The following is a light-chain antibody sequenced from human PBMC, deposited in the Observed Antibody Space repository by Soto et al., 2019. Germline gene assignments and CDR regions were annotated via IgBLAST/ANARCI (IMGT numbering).Light chain of an antibody. J-gene: IGLJ2*01. V-gene: IGLV2-14*01. CDR3: SSYTSSSTLAV. CDR2: DVN. Sequence: QSALTQPASVSGSPGQSITISCTGTSSDVGGYNYVSWYQQDPGKAPKLMIYDVNNRPSGVSNRFSGSKSGNTASPTISGLQAEDEAYYYCSSYTSSSTLAVFGGGTQLTVL. CDR1: SSDVGGYNY.